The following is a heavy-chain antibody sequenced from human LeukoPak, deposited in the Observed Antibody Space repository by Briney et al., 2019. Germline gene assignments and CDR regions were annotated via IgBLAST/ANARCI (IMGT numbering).Heavy chain of an antibody. CDR1: GFTFSNYW. CDR3: TRPITGQLAVDY. J-gene: IGHJ4*02. Sequence: GGSLRLSCAASGFTFSNYWMHRVRQAPGKGLVWVSRINSDGSSTSYADSVKGRFTISRDNAKNSLYLQMNSLKTEDTAVYYCTRPITGQLAVDYWGQGTLVTVSS. D-gene: IGHD6-13*01. V-gene: IGHV3-74*01. CDR2: INSDGSST.